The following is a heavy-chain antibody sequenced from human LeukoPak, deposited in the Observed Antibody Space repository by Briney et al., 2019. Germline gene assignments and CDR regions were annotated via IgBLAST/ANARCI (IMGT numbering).Heavy chain of an antibody. Sequence: GASVKVSCKASGSTFSSYAISWVRQAPGQRLEWMGWINAGNGNTKYSQKFQGRVTITRDTSASTAYMELSSLRSEDTAVYYCARDPGLYQLLLWFDPWGQGTLVTVSS. CDR1: GSTFSSYA. J-gene: IGHJ5*02. CDR3: ARDPGLYQLLLWFDP. D-gene: IGHD2-2*01. V-gene: IGHV1-3*01. CDR2: INAGNGNT.